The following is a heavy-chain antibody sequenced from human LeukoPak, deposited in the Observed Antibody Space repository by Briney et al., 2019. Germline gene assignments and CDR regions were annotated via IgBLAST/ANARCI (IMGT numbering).Heavy chain of an antibody. V-gene: IGHV4-39*02. CDR2: IHYGANT. CDR3: ARNDAKMVTVDY. D-gene: IGHD2-21*02. J-gene: IGHJ4*02. Sequence: SETLSLTCTVSGGFISSYYWGWIRQPPGKGPEWIGSIHYGANTYRNPSLKSRVTISMDTSKNHFSLSLSSVTAADTAVYYCARNDAKMVTVDYWGQGTLVTVSS. CDR1: GGFISSYY.